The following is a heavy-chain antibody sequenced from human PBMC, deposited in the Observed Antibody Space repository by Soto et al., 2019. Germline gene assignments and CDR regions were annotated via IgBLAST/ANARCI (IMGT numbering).Heavy chain of an antibody. D-gene: IGHD3-10*01. CDR1: GFTFSSYA. J-gene: IGHJ4*02. V-gene: IGHV3-23*01. Sequence: EVQLLESGGGLVQPGGSLRLSCAASGFTFSSYAMSWVRQAPGKGLEWVSAISGSGGSTYYADSVKGRFTISRDNSKNTLYLQMNSLRAEDTAVYYCATHYYGSGSYDYWGQGTLVTVSS. CDR2: ISGSGGST. CDR3: ATHYYGSGSYDY.